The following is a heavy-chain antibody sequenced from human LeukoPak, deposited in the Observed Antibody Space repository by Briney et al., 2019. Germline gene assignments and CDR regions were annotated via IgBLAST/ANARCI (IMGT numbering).Heavy chain of an antibody. D-gene: IGHD6-19*01. CDR3: TRAVQLSEYSSGHRLYFDY. Sequence: GGSLRLSCTASGFTFGDYAMSWFRQAPGKGLEWVGFIRSKAYGGTTEYAASVKGRFTISRDDSKSIAYLQMNSLKTEDTAVYYCTRAVQLSEYSSGHRLYFDYWGQGTLVTVSS. CDR1: GFTFGDYA. J-gene: IGHJ4*02. CDR2: IRSKAYGGTT. V-gene: IGHV3-49*03.